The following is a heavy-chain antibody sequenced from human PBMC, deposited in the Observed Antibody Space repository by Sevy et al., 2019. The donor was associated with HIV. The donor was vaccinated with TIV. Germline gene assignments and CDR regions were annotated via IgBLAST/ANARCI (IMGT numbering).Heavy chain of an antibody. D-gene: IGHD3-10*01. V-gene: IGHV5-51*01. J-gene: IGHJ5*02. CDR3: ARHGSLAIKYYYGSGTDWFDP. CDR1: GYSFTSYW. CDR2: IYPGDSDT. Sequence: GESLKISCKGSGYSFTSYWIGWVRQMPGKGLEWMGIIYPGDSDTRYSPSFQGQVTISAVKSISTAYLQWSSLKASDTAMYYCARHGSLAIKYYYGSGTDWFDPWGQGTLVTVSS.